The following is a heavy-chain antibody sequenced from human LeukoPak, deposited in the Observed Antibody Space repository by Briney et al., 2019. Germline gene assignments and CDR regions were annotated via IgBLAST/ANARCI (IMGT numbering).Heavy chain of an antibody. Sequence: GGSLRLSCAASGFTFGSYWMTWVRQAPGKGLEWVAVISYDGSNKYYADSVEGRFTISRDNSKNTLYLQMNSLRAEDTAVYYCAKSGSYRAFDIWGQGTMVTVSS. CDR1: GFTFGSYW. CDR3: AKSGSYRAFDI. D-gene: IGHD1-26*01. CDR2: ISYDGSNK. J-gene: IGHJ3*02. V-gene: IGHV3-30*18.